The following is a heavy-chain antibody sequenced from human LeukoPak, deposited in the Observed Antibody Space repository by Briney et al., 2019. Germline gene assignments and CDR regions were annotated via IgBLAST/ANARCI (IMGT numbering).Heavy chain of an antibody. Sequence: SETLSLTCAVYGGSFSGYYWSWIRQPPGKGLEWIGEINHSGSTNYNPSLKRRVTISVEKSKKQISLKLSSVTAADTAVFYCGRSFWEPFDYWGQGTLVTVSS. V-gene: IGHV4-34*01. CDR1: GGSFSGYY. J-gene: IGHJ4*02. CDR3: GRSFWEPFDY. D-gene: IGHD1-26*01. CDR2: INHSGST.